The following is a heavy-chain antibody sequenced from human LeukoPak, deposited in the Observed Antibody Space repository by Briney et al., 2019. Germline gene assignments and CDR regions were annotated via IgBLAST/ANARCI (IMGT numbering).Heavy chain of an antibody. Sequence: GGSLRLSCAASGFTFSTYAIHWVRQAPGKGLEWVAVISYDGSNKYYADSVKGRFTISRDNSKNTVYLQVNSLRAEDAAVYYCARDQFITISPPYYLDYWGQGTLVTVSA. CDR1: GFTFSTYA. CDR3: ARDQFITISPPYYLDY. D-gene: IGHD3-9*01. CDR2: ISYDGSNK. J-gene: IGHJ4*02. V-gene: IGHV3-30*04.